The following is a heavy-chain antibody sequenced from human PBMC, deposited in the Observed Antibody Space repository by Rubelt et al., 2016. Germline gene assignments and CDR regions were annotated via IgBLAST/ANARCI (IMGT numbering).Heavy chain of an antibody. J-gene: IGHJ4*02. CDR2: INAGNGNT. Sequence: QVQLVQSGAEVKKPGASVKVSCKASGYTFTSYAMHWVRQAPGQRLEWMGWINAGNGNTKYLEKFQGRVTITRDTSASTAYMEPSSLRSEDTAVYYCARGRGVWLLYYFDYWGQGTLVTVSS. CDR1: GYTFTSYA. V-gene: IGHV1-3*01. D-gene: IGHD5-18*01. CDR3: ARGRGVWLLYYFDY.